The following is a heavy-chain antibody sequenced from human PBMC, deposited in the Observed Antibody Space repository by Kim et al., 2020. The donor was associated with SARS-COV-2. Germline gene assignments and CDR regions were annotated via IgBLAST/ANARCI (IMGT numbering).Heavy chain of an antibody. CDR3: AREQHFTYSSSWYHRNSYYYYGMDV. Sequence: GGSLRLSCAASGFTFSSYAMHWVRQAPGKGLEWVAVISYDGSNKYYADSVKGRFTISRDNSKNTLYLQMNSLRAEDTAVYYCAREQHFTYSSSWYHRNSYYYYGMDVWGQGTTVTVSS. CDR2: ISYDGSNK. CDR1: GFTFSSYA. J-gene: IGHJ6*02. V-gene: IGHV3-30-3*01. D-gene: IGHD6-13*01.